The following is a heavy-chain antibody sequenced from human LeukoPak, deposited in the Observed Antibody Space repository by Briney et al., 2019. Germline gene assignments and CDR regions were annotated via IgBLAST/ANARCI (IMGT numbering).Heavy chain of an antibody. D-gene: IGHD3-22*01. Sequence: GRSLRLSCAASEFTFSSSSMNWVRQAPGKGLEWVSSISSSRGYIYYAASMKGRFTISRDNAKNSLYLQMSSLRAEDTAVYYCASPYYYDSSGWYMDVWGKGTTVTISS. CDR2: ISSSRGYI. CDR3: ASPYYYDSSGWYMDV. V-gene: IGHV3-21*01. CDR1: EFTFSSSS. J-gene: IGHJ6*03.